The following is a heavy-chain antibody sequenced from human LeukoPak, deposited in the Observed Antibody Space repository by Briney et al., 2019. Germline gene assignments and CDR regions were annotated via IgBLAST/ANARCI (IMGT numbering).Heavy chain of an antibody. V-gene: IGHV4-30-2*01. CDR3: ARVMEHYYDSSGYYLDY. J-gene: IGHJ4*02. D-gene: IGHD3-22*01. CDR1: GGSISSGGYS. Sequence: PSETLSLTCAVSGGSISSGGYSWSWIRQPPGKGLEWIGYIYHSGSTYYNPSLKSRVTISVDRSKNQFSLKLSSVTAADTAVYYCARVMEHYYDSSGYYLDYWGQGTLVTVSS. CDR2: IYHSGST.